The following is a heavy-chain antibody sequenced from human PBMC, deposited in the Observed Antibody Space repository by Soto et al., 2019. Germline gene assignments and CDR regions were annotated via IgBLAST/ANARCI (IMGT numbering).Heavy chain of an antibody. Sequence: ESLKTSCAASGFTFSSYAMSWVRQAPGKGLEWVSAISGSGSSAYYADSVKGRFTISRDNSKNTLYLQMNSLRPEDTAVYYCARDNYGVDVWGQGTTVTVSS. CDR1: GFTFSSYA. J-gene: IGHJ6*02. CDR2: ISGSGSSA. V-gene: IGHV3-23*01. CDR3: ARDNYGVDV.